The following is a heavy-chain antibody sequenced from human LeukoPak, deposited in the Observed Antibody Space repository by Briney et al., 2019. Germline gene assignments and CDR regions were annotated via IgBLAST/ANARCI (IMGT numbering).Heavy chain of an antibody. CDR2: MNPNSGIT. D-gene: IGHD6-19*01. CDR3: VRTARPGYSSGWAWWEAYNWFDP. V-gene: IGHV1-8*01. CDR1: GYTFTSYD. Sequence: VASVKVSCKASGYTFTSYDINWVRQATGQGLEWMGWMNPNSGITGYAQKFQGRVTMTRNTSISTAYMELSSLRSEDTAVYYCVRTARPGYSSGWAWWEAYNWFDPWGQGTLVTVSS. J-gene: IGHJ5*02.